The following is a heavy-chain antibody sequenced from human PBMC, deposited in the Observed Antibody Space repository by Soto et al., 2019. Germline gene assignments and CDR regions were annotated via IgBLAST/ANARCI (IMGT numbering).Heavy chain of an antibody. D-gene: IGHD2-2*01. CDR1: GGSISSFY. J-gene: IGHJ3*02. Sequence: SETLSRTCTVSGGSISSFYWGWIRQPPGKGLEWIGYIYYSGSTNYNPSLKSRVTISVDTSRNQFSLKLRSVTAADTAVYYCARTYCDSTSCYDAFDIWGQGTMVTVSS. CDR2: IYYSGST. CDR3: ARTYCDSTSCYDAFDI. V-gene: IGHV4-59*08.